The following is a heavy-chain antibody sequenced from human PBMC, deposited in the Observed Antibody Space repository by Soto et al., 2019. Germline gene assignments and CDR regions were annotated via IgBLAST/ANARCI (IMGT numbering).Heavy chain of an antibody. Sequence: KPSETLSLTCTVSGGSISSGGYYWSWIRQHPGKGLEWIGYIYYSGSTYYNPSLKSRVTISVDTSKNQFSLKLSSVTAADTAVYYCARMYYYGSRLFDYWGQRTLVTVSS. J-gene: IGHJ4*02. CDR1: GGSISSGGYY. D-gene: IGHD3-10*01. CDR3: ARMYYYGSRLFDY. V-gene: IGHV4-31*03. CDR2: IYYSGST.